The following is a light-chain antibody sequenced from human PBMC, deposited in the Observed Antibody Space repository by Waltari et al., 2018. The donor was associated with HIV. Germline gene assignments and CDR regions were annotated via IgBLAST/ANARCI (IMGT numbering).Light chain of an antibody. CDR3: QSVDAGGTQVV. CDR1: ALPTQY. CDR2: DDT. V-gene: IGLV3-25*03. J-gene: IGLJ2*01. Sequence: YELTQPPSVSVSPGQTAAITCSGDALPTQYSFWYQHRPGSGSLMVIFDDTHRASGSPDRFSCSSSGTTVTLTISGVQTEDEADYYCQSVDAGGTQVVFGGGTKLSVL.